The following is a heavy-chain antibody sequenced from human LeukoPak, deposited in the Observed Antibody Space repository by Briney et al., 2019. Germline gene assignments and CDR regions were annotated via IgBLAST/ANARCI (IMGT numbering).Heavy chain of an antibody. V-gene: IGHV3-21*01. CDR2: ISSSSSYI. Sequence: GGSLRLSCAASGFTFSSYSMNWVRQAPGKGLEWVSSISSSSSYIYYADSVMGRFTISRDNAKNSLYLQMNSLRAEDTAVYYCARGYCSSTSCYGSKGDAFDIWGQGTMVTVSS. J-gene: IGHJ3*02. CDR3: ARGYCSSTSCYGSKGDAFDI. CDR1: GFTFSSYS. D-gene: IGHD2-2*01.